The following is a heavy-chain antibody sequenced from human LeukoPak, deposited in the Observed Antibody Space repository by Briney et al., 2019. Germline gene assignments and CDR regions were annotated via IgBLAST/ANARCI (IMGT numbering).Heavy chain of an antibody. CDR3: ASGRWLQYSGFDY. D-gene: IGHD5-24*01. CDR1: GGSISSGGYY. J-gene: IGHJ4*02. CDR2: IYYSGST. Sequence: SETLSLTCTVSGGSISSGGYYWSWIRQHPGKGLEWIGYIYYSGSTYYNPSLKSRVTISVDTSKNQFSPKLSSVTAADTAVYYCASGRWLQYSGFDYWGQGTLVTVSS. V-gene: IGHV4-31*03.